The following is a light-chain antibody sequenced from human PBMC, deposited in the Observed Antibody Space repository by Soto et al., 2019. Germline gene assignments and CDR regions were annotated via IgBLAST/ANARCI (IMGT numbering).Light chain of an antibody. CDR1: QSVTSY. CDR3: QQNKDWPGT. CDR2: DAS. J-gene: IGKJ1*01. V-gene: IGKV3-15*01. Sequence: EIVMTQSPATLSVSPGERATLSCRASQSVTSYLAWFQQKPGQAPRLLIYDASTRATGIPVRFSSSGSGTEFTLTISSLQSEDFGVYYCQQNKDWPGTFGQGTKVEIK.